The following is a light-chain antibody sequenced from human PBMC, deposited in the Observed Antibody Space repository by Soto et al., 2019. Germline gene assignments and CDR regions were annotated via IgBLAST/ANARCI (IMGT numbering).Light chain of an antibody. CDR2: PVS. CDR3: ISYTGRQSDL. Sequence: PLTQRPFNPVPPAQSITKTSSLNSSDLGSYNHVAWYQQSSCKSAKLMIYPVSDRPPGVSGRFSGSISGITASRDISGLQTEDEADYYCISYTGRQSDLFGTGSKAIVL. J-gene: IGLJ1*01. CDR1: SSDLGSYNH. V-gene: IGLV2-14*03.